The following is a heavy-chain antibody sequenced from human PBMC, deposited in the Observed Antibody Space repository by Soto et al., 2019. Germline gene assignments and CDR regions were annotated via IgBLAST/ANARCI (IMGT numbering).Heavy chain of an antibody. Sequence: SQTLSLTSAISGDSVSSNSSAWNCIRQSPSRGLEWLGRTYYRSKWYNDYAVSVKSRITINPDTAKNQFSLHLNSVTPEDTAVYYCARGELDYWGQGTLVTVSS. V-gene: IGHV6-1*01. D-gene: IGHD1-1*01. CDR2: TYYRSKWYN. CDR3: ARGELDY. CDR1: GDSVSSNSSA. J-gene: IGHJ4*02.